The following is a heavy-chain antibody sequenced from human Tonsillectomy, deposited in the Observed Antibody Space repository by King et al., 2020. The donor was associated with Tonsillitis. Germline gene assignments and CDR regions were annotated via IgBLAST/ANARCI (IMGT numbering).Heavy chain of an antibody. Sequence: QLVQSGAEVKKPGASVKVSCKASGYTFTNYDINWVQQATGQGLEWMGWMNPNSGNTAYAQKFQGRVSMTRNTSISTAYMELSSLRSEDTAMYYCVLAGGSFDCWGQGTLVTVSS. V-gene: IGHV1-8*02. CDR1: GYTFTNYD. CDR3: VLAGGSFDC. CDR2: MNPNSGNT. J-gene: IGHJ4*02. D-gene: IGHD6-19*01.